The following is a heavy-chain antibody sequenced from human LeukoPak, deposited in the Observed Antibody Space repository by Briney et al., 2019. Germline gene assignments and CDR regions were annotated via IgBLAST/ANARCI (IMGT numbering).Heavy chain of an antibody. CDR3: ARDRPLGYCSSTSCFPANTPLDY. J-gene: IGHJ4*02. V-gene: IGHV3-11*01. Sequence: PGGPLRLSCAASGFTFSDYYMSWIRQAPGKGLEWVSYISSSGSTIYYADSVKGRFTISRDNAKNSLYLQMNSLRAEDTAVYYCARDRPLGYCSSTSCFPANTPLDYWGQGTLVTVSS. CDR1: GFTFSDYY. CDR2: ISSSGSTI. D-gene: IGHD2-2*01.